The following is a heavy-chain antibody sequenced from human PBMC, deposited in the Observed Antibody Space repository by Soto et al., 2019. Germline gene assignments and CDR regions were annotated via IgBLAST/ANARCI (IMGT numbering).Heavy chain of an antibody. V-gene: IGHV1-69*02. Sequence: QVQLVQSGAEVKKPGSSVKVSCKASVDTFNFYTINWVRQAPGLGLEWMGRFNPILSFSNSALKFQGRVTLTADKYTRTAYMVLSSLRSADTPIYYCAPSFGSGSRAFDYWGQGALVTVSS. CDR3: APSFGSGSRAFDY. D-gene: IGHD3-10*01. CDR1: VDTFNFYT. J-gene: IGHJ4*02. CDR2: FNPILSFS.